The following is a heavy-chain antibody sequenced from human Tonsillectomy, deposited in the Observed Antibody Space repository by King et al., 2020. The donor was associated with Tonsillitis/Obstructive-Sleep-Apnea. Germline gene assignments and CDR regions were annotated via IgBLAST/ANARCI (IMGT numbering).Heavy chain of an antibody. CDR1: SYTFTSYG. D-gene: IGHD1-1*01. CDR2: ISAFYGNT. V-gene: IGHV1-18*01. CDR3: ARGTRNNWNEEVDYFDY. Sequence: VQLVESGAEVKKPGASVKVSCKASSYTFTSYGITWVRQAPGQGLEWMGWISAFYGNTNYAQKLQGRVTMTTDTSTSTAYMGLGSLRSDDTAVYHCARGTRNNWNEEVDYFDYWGQGTLVTVPS. J-gene: IGHJ4*02.